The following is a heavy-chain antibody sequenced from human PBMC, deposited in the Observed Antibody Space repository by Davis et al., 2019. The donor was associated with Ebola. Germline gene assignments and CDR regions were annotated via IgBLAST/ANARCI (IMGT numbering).Heavy chain of an antibody. CDR1: GFVFSSYV. Sequence: GSLRLSCAASGFVFSSYVMSWIRQPPGRGLEWIGYIYNSGSTKYTPSLQSRLTISEDTSKNQFSLKLTSVTAADTGVYYCARLDRYTSGSSLDFWGQGSLVIVSP. J-gene: IGHJ4*02. CDR2: IYNSGST. V-gene: IGHV4-59*08. D-gene: IGHD3-10*01. CDR3: ARLDRYTSGSSLDF.